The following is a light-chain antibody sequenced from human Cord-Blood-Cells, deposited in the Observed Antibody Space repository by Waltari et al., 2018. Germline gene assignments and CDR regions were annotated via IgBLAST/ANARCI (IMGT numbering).Light chain of an antibody. Sequence: QSALTPPASLSGSPGQSTTLSCPGNSSDVGGYNYFSWYQQPPGQATKLMIYDVSNRPAGVSSRFSGSKAGNAASPTISGLQAEDEADYYCSSYTSSSTLVIGPGTEATVL. CDR2: DVS. CDR3: SSYTSSSTLV. CDR1: SSDVGGYNY. J-gene: IGLJ1*01. V-gene: IGLV2-14*01.